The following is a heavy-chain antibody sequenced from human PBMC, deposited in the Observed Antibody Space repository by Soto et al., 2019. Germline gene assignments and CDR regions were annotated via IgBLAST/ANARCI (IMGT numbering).Heavy chain of an antibody. CDR2: IYYSGST. CDR3: ASYCSGGSCFNYYGMDV. CDR1: GGSISSSSYY. J-gene: IGHJ6*02. D-gene: IGHD2-15*01. V-gene: IGHV4-39*01. Sequence: TLSLTCTVSGGSISSSSYYWGWIRQHPGKGLEWIGSIYYSGSTYYNPSLKSRVTISVDTSKNQFSLKLSSVTAADTAVYYCASYCSGGSCFNYYGMDVWGQGTTVTVSS.